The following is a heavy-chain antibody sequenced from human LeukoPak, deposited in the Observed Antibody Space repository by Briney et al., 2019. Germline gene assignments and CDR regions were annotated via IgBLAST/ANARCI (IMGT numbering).Heavy chain of an antibody. D-gene: IGHD3-22*01. Sequence: ASVKVSCKASGYTFTGYYIHWVRQAPGQGLEWMGWINPDSGGTNYAQKFQGRVTMTWDTSISTAYMELSRLRSDDTAIYYCAREHYYDSSGYYYALWYWGQGTLVTVSS. J-gene: IGHJ4*02. CDR2: INPDSGGT. CDR3: AREHYYDSSGYYYALWY. CDR1: GYTFTGYY. V-gene: IGHV1-2*02.